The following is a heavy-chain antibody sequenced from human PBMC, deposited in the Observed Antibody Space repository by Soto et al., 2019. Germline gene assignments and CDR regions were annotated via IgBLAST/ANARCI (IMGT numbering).Heavy chain of an antibody. J-gene: IGHJ5*02. V-gene: IGHV3-48*01. CDR3: AREEGLLNWFDP. CDR2: ISSSSSTI. Sequence: EVQLVESGGGLVQPGGSLRLSCAASGFTFSSYSMNWVRQAPGKGLEWVSYISSSSSTIYYADSVKGRFTISRDNAKNSLYLHMSSLRAEDTAVYYCAREEGLLNWFDPWGQGTLVTVSS. CDR1: GFTFSSYS. D-gene: IGHD1-26*01.